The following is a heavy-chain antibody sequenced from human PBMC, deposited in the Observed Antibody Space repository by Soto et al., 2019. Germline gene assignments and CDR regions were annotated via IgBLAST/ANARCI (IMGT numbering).Heavy chain of an antibody. Sequence: ASVKVSCKASGYTFTSYYMHWVRQAPGQGLEWMGIINPSGGRTSYAQKFQGRVTMTRDTSTSTVYMELSSLRSEDTAVYYCASGYGSYYYYYGMDVWGQRTTVTVSS. CDR2: INPSGGRT. V-gene: IGHV1-46*01. D-gene: IGHD4-17*01. CDR1: GYTFTSYY. J-gene: IGHJ6*02. CDR3: ASGYGSYYYYYGMDV.